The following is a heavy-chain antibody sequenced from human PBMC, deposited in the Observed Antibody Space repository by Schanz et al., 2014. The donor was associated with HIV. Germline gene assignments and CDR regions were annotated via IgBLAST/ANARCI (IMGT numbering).Heavy chain of an antibody. D-gene: IGHD5-12*01. V-gene: IGHV3-7*03. CDR3: AKGGGWLHFWLDY. CDR1: GLMFSSYW. CDR2: KKQDGTEK. Sequence: EVQLVESGGGLVQPGGALRLSWAASGLMFSSYWMSWVRQAPGKGLEGVANKKQDGTEKYYVDSVKGRFTISRDNSKNTLYLQMNSLRAEDTAVYYCAKGGGWLHFWLDYWGQGTLVTVSS. J-gene: IGHJ4*02.